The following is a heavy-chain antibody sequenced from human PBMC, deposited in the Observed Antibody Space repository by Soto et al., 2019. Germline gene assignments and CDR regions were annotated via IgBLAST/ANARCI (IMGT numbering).Heavy chain of an antibody. J-gene: IGHJ4*02. Sequence: EVQLLESGGGLVQPGWSLRLSCAAAGCTFSIYTMSWVRQAPGKGLEWVSAISGSGGSTYYADSVKGRFTISRDNSKNTLYLQMNSLRADDTDVYYCAKATRGGAATLIRDYWGQGTLVTVSS. V-gene: IGHV3-23*01. D-gene: IGHD6-13*01. CDR3: AKATRGGAATLIRDY. CDR2: ISGSGGST. CDR1: GCTFSIYT.